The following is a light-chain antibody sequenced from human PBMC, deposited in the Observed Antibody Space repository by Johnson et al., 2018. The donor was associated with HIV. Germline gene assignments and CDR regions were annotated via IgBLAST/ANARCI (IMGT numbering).Light chain of an antibody. Sequence: QSVLTQPPSVSAAPGQKVTISCSGSSSNIGNNYVSWYQQLPGTAPKLLIYENNKRPSGIPDRFSGSKSGTSATLGITGLQTGDEADYFCGTWDSSLSAVFVTGTKATVL. CDR2: ENN. CDR1: SSNIGNNY. J-gene: IGLJ1*01. CDR3: GTWDSSLSAV. V-gene: IGLV1-51*02.